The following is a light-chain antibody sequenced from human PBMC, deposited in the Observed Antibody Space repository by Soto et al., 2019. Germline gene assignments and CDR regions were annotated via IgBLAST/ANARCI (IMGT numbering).Light chain of an antibody. J-gene: IGLJ2*01. Sequence: QSVLTQPPSVSAAPGQKVTISCSGSSANIGSNYVSWYQHIPGTAPNLVIYDSDKRPSEIPDRFSGSKSGTSATLDITGLQTGDEADYYCGAWDGSLSVVLFGGGTKLTVL. V-gene: IGLV1-51*01. CDR2: DSD. CDR3: GAWDGSLSVVL. CDR1: SANIGSNY.